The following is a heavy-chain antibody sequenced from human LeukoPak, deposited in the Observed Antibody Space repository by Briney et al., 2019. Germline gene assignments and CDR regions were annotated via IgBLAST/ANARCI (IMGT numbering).Heavy chain of an antibody. CDR1: GGSFSGYY. J-gene: IGHJ4*02. V-gene: IGHV4-34*01. D-gene: IGHD6-19*01. Sequence: SETLSLTCAVYGGSFSGYYWSWIRQPPGKGLEWIGEINHRGSTNYNPSLKSRVTISVDTSKNQFSLKLSSVTAADTAVYYCARWGSGWSYFDYWGQGTLVTVSS. CDR2: INHRGST. CDR3: ARWGSGWSYFDY.